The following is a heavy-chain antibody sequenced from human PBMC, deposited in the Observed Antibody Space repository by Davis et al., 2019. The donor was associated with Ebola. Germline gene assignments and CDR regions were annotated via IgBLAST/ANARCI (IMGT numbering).Heavy chain of an antibody. J-gene: IGHJ4*02. CDR3: ARMLSAARRGVFDY. CDR2: VCFSGHA. CDR1: GDSISSHY. D-gene: IGHD6-6*01. Sequence: SETLSLTCTVSGDSISSHYWSWIRQPAGKELECSGRVCFSGHARYNPSLKSRVTISVDTSKNQFSLKLSSVNAADTAVYYCARMLSAARRGVFDYWGQGTLVTVSS. V-gene: IGHV4-4*07.